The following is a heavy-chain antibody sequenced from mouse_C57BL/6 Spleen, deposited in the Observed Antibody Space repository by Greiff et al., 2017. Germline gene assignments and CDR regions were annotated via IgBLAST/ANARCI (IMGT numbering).Heavy chain of an antibody. CDR3: ARPQIPDYYGSREGFAY. Sequence: DVMLVESGGGLVKPGGSLKLSCAASGFTFSDYGMHWVRQAPEKGLEWVAYISSGSSTIYYADTVKGRFTISRDNAKNTLFLQMTSLRSEDTAMYYCARPQIPDYYGSREGFAYWGQGTLVTVSA. D-gene: IGHD1-1*01. CDR1: GFTFSDYG. J-gene: IGHJ3*01. V-gene: IGHV5-17*01. CDR2: ISSGSSTI.